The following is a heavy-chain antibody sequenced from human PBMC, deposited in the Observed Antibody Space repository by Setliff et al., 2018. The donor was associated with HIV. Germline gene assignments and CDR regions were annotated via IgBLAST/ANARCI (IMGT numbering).Heavy chain of an antibody. J-gene: IGHJ4*02. Sequence: GGSLRLSCVASGFTFINYAMSWVRQAPGKGLEWVSAIVGGASSTVYADSVKGRFTISRDNSKNTLFLQMNTLRAEDTAVYYCARVRTVAGLKVGFEDYWGQGTLVTVSS. V-gene: IGHV3-23*01. CDR2: IVGGASST. CDR3: ARVRTVAGLKVGFEDY. D-gene: IGHD6-19*01. CDR1: GFTFINYA.